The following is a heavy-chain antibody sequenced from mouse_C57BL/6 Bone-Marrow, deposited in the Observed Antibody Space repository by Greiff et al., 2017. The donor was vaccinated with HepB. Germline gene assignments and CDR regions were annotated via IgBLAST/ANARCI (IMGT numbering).Heavy chain of an antibody. CDR2: ISSGGSYT. V-gene: IGHV5-6*01. CDR1: GFTFSSYG. Sequence: EVMLVESGGDLVKPGGSLKLSCAASGFTFSSYGMSWVRQTPDKRLEWVATISSGGSYTYYPDSVKGRFTISRDNAKNTLYLQMSSLKSEDTAMYYCARVDDGDDAAMDYWGQGTSVTVSS. CDR3: ARVDDGDDAAMDY. D-gene: IGHD2-2*01. J-gene: IGHJ4*01.